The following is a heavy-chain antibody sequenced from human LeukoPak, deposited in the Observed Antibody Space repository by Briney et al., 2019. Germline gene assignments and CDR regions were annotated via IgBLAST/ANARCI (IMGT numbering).Heavy chain of an antibody. CDR2: IYSGGST. CDR3: ARHCGDVCYSDFDY. J-gene: IGHJ4*02. Sequence: GGSLRLSCAASGFTVSSNYMSWVRQAPGKGLEWVSVIYSGGSTYYADSVKGRFTISRDNSKNTLYLQMNSLRAEDTAIYYCARHCGDVCYSDFDYWGQGTLVTVS. V-gene: IGHV3-66*04. D-gene: IGHD2-21*02. CDR1: GFTVSSNY.